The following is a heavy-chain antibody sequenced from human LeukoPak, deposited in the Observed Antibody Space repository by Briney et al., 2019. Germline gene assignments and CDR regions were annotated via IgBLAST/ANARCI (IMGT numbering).Heavy chain of an antibody. V-gene: IGHV3-21*01. CDR1: GFTFSSYS. D-gene: IGHD1-26*01. J-gene: IGHJ4*02. Sequence: PGGSLRLSCAASGFTFSSYSMNWVRQAPGKGLEWVSSISSSSSYIYYADSVKGRFTISRDNAKNSLYLQMNSLRAEDTAVYYCARASQSHRSGSYPANWGQGTLVTASS. CDR2: ISSSSSYI. CDR3: ARASQSHRSGSYPAN.